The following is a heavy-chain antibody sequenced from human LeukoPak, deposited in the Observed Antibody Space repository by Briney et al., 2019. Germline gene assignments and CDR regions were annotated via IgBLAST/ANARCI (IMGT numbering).Heavy chain of an antibody. CDR2: VFYSRST. J-gene: IGHJ4*02. Sequence: SEPLTLPCSVSYDSVPRAHYYCTWIPKTPAKGLDSIGYVFYSRSTSYNPSFQSRVTISLDPSKNQFSLNLSSVTAADTAVYYCARVECSTLSCQKWYYFDFWGQGTLVTVSS. CDR1: YDSVPRAHYY. V-gene: IGHV4-61*01. CDR3: ARVECSTLSCQKWYYFDF. D-gene: IGHD2-2*01.